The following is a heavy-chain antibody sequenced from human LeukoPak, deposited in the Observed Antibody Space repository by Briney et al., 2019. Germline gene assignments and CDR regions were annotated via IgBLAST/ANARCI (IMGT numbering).Heavy chain of an antibody. CDR2: ISSSSSYI. CDR1: GFTFSSYS. CDR3: ARGVSHDYADRGMVTGAIFDY. D-gene: IGHD4-17*01. Sequence: GGSLRLSCAASGFTFSSYSMNWVRQAPGKGLEWVSSISSSSSYIYYADSVKGRFTISRDNAKNSLYLQMNSLRAEDTAVYYCARGVSHDYADRGMVTGAIFDYWGQGTLVTVSS. J-gene: IGHJ4*02. V-gene: IGHV3-21*01.